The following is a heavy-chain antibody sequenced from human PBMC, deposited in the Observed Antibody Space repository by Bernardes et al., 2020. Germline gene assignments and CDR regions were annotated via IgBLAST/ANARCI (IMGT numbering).Heavy chain of an antibody. Sequence: SETLSLTCTVSGGSVSSGSYYWSWIRQPPGKGLEWIGYIYYSGSTNYNPSLKSRVTISVDTSKNQFSLKLSSVTAADTAVYYCARVPAYPYYFDYWGQGTLVTVSS. D-gene: IGHD2-2*01. CDR2: IYYSGST. V-gene: IGHV4-61*01. CDR1: GGSVSSGSYY. CDR3: ARVPAYPYYFDY. J-gene: IGHJ4*02.